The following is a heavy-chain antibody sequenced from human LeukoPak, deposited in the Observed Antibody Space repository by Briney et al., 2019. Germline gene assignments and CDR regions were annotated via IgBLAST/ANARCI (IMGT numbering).Heavy chain of an antibody. CDR1: GFTVSNNY. J-gene: IGHJ4*02. Sequence: GGSLRLSCAASGFTVSNNYMSWVRQAPGKGLEWVSYITYSGSNTYYADSVKGRFIISRDNAKNSLYLQMNGLRGEDTAVYYCARGLNTGGQGTLVTVSS. CDR2: ITYSGSNT. CDR3: ARGLNT. D-gene: IGHD4-17*01. V-gene: IGHV3-11*04.